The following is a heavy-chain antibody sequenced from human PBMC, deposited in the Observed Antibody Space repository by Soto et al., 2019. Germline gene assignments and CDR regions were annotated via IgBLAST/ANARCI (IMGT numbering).Heavy chain of an antibody. CDR1: GFTFSGSA. CDR3: ARETYGDYVGYFDP. J-gene: IGHJ5*02. D-gene: IGHD4-17*01. V-gene: IGHV3-73*01. Sequence: GGSLRLSCAASGFTFSGSAMQWVRQASGEGLEWLGRIGSRGDSYATAYAASVKDRFTISRDDSKNTAFLQMDNLKTEDTAVYYCARETYGDYVGYFDPWGQGIQVTVSS. CDR2: IGSRGDSYAT.